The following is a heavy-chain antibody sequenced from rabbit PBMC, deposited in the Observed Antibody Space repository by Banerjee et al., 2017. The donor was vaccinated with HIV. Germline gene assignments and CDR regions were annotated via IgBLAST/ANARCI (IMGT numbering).Heavy chain of an antibody. J-gene: IGHJ4*01. CDR3: VRESIYAGYTAYGDANYVVL. V-gene: IGHV1S45*01. CDR1: GFTLSSYW. D-gene: IGHD7-1*01. Sequence: EESGGDLVKPEGSLTLTCTASGFTLSSYWICWVRQAPGKGLEWIACMDAGSSGTTNYASWAKGRFTISKTSSTTVTLQMTSLTAADTATYFCVRESIYAGYTAYGDANYVVLWGPGTLVTVS. CDR2: MDAGSSGTT.